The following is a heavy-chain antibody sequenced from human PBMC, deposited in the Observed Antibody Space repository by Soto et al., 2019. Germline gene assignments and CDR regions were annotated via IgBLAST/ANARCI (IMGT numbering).Heavy chain of an antibody. Sequence: RESLSLSSIASGFPFSRYGMHWVRQAPGKGLEWVAVMSYDGSNKWYADSVEGRFDVSRDNSKNTLFLEMNSLRAEDTGLYYCFKKSYYEPLTGLEDCDYWGQGVPVXLAS. CDR1: GFPFSRYG. D-gene: IGHD3-9*01. V-gene: IGHV3-30*03. J-gene: IGHJ4*02. CDR2: MSYDGSNK. CDR3: FKKSYYEPLTGLEDCDY.